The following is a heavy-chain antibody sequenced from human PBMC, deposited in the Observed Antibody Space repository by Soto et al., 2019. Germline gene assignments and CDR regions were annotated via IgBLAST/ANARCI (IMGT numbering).Heavy chain of an antibody. D-gene: IGHD5-12*01. Sequence: QVQLVQSGAEVKKPGSSVKVSCKASGGTFSSYAISWVRQAPGQGLEWMGGIIPIFGTANYAQKFQGRVTITADKSTSTAHMELSSLRSEDTAVYYCARGHKSGYDYYYYYRMDVWGQGTTVTVSS. CDR2: IIPIFGTA. V-gene: IGHV1-69*06. J-gene: IGHJ6*02. CDR3: ARGHKSGYDYYYYYRMDV. CDR1: GGTFSSYA.